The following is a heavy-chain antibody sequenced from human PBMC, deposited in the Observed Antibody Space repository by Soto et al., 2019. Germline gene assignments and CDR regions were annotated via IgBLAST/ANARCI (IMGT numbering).Heavy chain of an antibody. J-gene: IGHJ6*02. V-gene: IGHV3-30*18. Sequence: QVQLVESGGGVVQPGRSLRLYCAASEFTFSSYGMHWVRQAPGKGLEWVAVISYDGSNKYYADSVKGRFTISRDNSKNTLYLQMNSLRAEDTAVYYCAKAHPYLPKRYYYGMDVWGQGTTVTVSS. CDR3: AKAHPYLPKRYYYGMDV. CDR1: EFTFSSYG. CDR2: ISYDGSNK.